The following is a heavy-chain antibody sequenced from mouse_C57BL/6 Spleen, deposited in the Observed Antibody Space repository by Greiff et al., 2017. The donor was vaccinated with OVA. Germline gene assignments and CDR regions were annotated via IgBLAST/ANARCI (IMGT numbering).Heavy chain of an antibody. CDR2: INPSNGGT. J-gene: IGHJ1*03. CDR3: ARYYYGSSLYWYFDV. V-gene: IGHV1-53*01. D-gene: IGHD1-1*01. Sequence: QVQLQQPGTELVKPGASVKLSCKASGYTFTSYWMHWVKQRPGQGLEWIGNINPSNGGTNYNEKFKSKATLTVDKSSSTAYMQLSSLTSEDSAVYYCARYYYGSSLYWYFDVWGTGTTVAVSS. CDR1: GYTFTSYW.